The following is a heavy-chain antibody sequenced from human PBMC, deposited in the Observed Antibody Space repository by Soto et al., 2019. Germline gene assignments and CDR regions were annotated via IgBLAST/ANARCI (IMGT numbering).Heavy chain of an antibody. CDR2: IDPIDSFT. CDR3: ARPASGGSRDAFDV. V-gene: IGHV5-10-1*01. J-gene: IGHJ3*01. CDR1: GYKFTTFW. Sequence: PGESLKISCKASGYKFTTFWLNWVRQTPGKGLEWLGRIDPIDSFTNYSPPFEGHVTISVDRSISTAYLQWNSLQASDTAIYYCARPASGGSRDAFDVWGQGTTVTVSS. D-gene: IGHD2-15*01.